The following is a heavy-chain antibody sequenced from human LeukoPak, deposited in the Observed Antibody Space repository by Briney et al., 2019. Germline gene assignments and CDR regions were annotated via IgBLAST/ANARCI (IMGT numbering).Heavy chain of an antibody. Sequence: GGSLRLSCAASGFTFSDYWMHWVRQAPGKGLVWVSRIKSDGSSTSYADSVKGRFTITRDSAKNTLYLQMNSLRAEDTAVYYCARGPRYSFYWGQGTLVSVSS. CDR1: GFTFSDYW. V-gene: IGHV3-74*01. CDR3: ARGPRYSFY. D-gene: IGHD6-13*01. J-gene: IGHJ4*02. CDR2: IKSDGSST.